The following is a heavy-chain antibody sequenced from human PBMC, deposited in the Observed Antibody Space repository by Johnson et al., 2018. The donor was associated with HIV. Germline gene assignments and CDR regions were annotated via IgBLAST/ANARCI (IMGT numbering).Heavy chain of an antibody. Sequence: VQLVESGGGVVQPGRSLRLSCAASGFTFDDYGMSWVRQAPGKGLEWVSGINWNGGSTGYADSVKGRFTISRDNSKNTLYLQMNSLRAEDTAVYYCAKDQWSSSWTNDAFDIWGQGTMVTVSS. D-gene: IGHD6-13*01. CDR1: GFTFDDYG. J-gene: IGHJ3*02. V-gene: IGHV3-20*04. CDR2: INWNGGST. CDR3: AKDQWSSSWTNDAFDI.